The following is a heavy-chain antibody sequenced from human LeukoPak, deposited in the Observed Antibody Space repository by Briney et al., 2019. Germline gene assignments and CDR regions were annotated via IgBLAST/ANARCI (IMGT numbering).Heavy chain of an antibody. Sequence: GRSLRLSCAASEFTFDDYAMHWVRQAPGKGLEWVSGISWNSGSIGYADCVKGRFTISRDNAKNSLYLQMNSLRAEDTALYYCAKDAGYNLAFDIWGQGTMVTVSS. J-gene: IGHJ3*02. D-gene: IGHD1-1*01. CDR1: EFTFDDYA. V-gene: IGHV3-9*01. CDR3: AKDAGYNLAFDI. CDR2: ISWNSGSI.